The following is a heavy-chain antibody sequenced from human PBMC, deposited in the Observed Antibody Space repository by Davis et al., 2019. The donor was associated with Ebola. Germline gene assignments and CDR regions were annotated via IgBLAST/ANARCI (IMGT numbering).Heavy chain of an antibody. V-gene: IGHV3-21*01. CDR2: ISSSSSYI. J-gene: IGHJ6*02. CDR1: GFTFSSYS. CDR3: AREKLLWFGELLSSYYYGMDV. Sequence: GESLKISCAASGFTFSSYSMNWVRQAPGKGLEWVSSISSSSSYIYYADSVKGRFTISRDNAKNSLYLQMNSLRAEDTAVYYCAREKLLWFGELLSSYYYGMDVWGQGTTVTVSS. D-gene: IGHD3-10*01.